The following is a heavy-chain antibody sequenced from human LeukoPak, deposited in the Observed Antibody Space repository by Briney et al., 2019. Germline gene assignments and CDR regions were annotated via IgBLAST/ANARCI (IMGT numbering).Heavy chain of an antibody. CDR2: ISGSGSPM. D-gene: IGHD6-13*01. J-gene: IGHJ4*02. V-gene: IGHV3-48*03. Sequence: PGGSLRLSCAASGFTFSSYAMSCVRQAPGKGLEWVSSISGSGSPMYYADSVKGRFIISRDNAKDSVSLQMNSLRAEDTAVYFCARDRGISAGSDFDYWGQGTLVTVSS. CDR3: ARDRGISAGSDFDY. CDR1: GFTFSSYA.